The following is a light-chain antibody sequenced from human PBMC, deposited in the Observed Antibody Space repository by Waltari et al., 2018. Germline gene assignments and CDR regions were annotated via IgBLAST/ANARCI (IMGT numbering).Light chain of an antibody. CDR3: AAWDDSLNGHV. J-gene: IGLJ3*02. V-gene: IGLV1-44*01. Sequence: QSVLTQPPSASGTPGQRVPISCSGSSSNIGSNTVNCYQQLPGTAPKLLIYSNNQRPSGVPDRFSGSKSGTSASLAISGLQSEDEADYYCAAWDDSLNGHVFGGGTKLTVL. CDR1: SSNIGSNT. CDR2: SNN.